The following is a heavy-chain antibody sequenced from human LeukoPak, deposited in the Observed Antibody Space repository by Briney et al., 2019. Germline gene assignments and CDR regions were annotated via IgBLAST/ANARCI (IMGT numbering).Heavy chain of an antibody. J-gene: IGHJ5*02. CDR3: ARVEDYGDYDGLRRWFDP. D-gene: IGHD4-17*01. CDR1: GGSISSGDYY. CDR2: IYYSGST. Sequence: PSQTLSLTCTVYGGSISSGDYYWSWIRQPPGKGLEWIGYIYYSGSTYYNPSLKSRVTISVDTSKNQFSLKLSSVTAADTAVYYCARVEDYGDYDGLRRWFDPWGQGTLVTVSS. V-gene: IGHV4-30-4*08.